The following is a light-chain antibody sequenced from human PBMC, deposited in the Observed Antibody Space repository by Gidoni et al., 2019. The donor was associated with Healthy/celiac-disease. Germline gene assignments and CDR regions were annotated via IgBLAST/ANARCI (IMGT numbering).Light chain of an antibody. CDR2: GAS. CDR1: QSVSSN. CDR3: QQYNNWPRT. V-gene: IGKV3-15*01. J-gene: IGKJ1*01. Sequence: EIVMTQSPATLSVSPWERATLSCRASQSVSSNLALYQQKPGQAPRLLIYGASTSATGIPARFSGSGSGTEFTLTISSLQSEDFAVYYCQQYNNWPRTFGQGTKVEIK.